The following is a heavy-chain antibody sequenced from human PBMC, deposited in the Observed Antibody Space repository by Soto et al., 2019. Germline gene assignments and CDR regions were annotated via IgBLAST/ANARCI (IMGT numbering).Heavy chain of an antibody. D-gene: IGHD6-13*01. CDR3: ARALEYSSRKRPYGMDV. CDR1: GGTFSSYA. Sequence: QVQLVQSGAEVKKPGSSVKVSCKASGGTFSSYAISWVRQAPGQGLEWMGGIIPIFGTANYAQKFQGIVTITADESTSTAYMELSSLRSEDTAVYYCARALEYSSRKRPYGMDVWGQGTTVTVSS. CDR2: IIPIFGTA. V-gene: IGHV1-69*01. J-gene: IGHJ6*02.